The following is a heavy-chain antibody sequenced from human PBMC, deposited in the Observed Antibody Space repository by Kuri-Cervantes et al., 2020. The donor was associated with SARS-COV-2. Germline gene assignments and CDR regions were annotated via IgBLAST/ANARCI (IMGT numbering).Heavy chain of an antibody. Sequence: GGSLRLSCAASGFTVSSNEMSWVRQAPGKGLEWVSSISGGSTYYADSRKGRFTISRDNAKNSLYLQMNSLRAEDTAVYYCARCRGGYYDSSGFYDGDAFDIWGQGTMVTVSS. CDR1: GFTVSSNE. CDR2: ISGGST. V-gene: IGHV3-38-3*01. D-gene: IGHD3-22*01. CDR3: ARCRGGYYDSSGFYDGDAFDI. J-gene: IGHJ3*02.